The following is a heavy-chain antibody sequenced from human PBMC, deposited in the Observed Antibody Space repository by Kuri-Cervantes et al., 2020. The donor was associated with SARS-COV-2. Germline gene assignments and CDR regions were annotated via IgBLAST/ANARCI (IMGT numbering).Heavy chain of an antibody. J-gene: IGHJ4*02. V-gene: IGHV3-11*06. CDR1: GFSFSDYY. CDR3: ARDLISVTAYFDF. Sequence: GESLKISCVASGFSFSDYYVSWIRQAPGKGLEWVSYISGNGGYTNYADSVKGRFTISRDNAKNSVYLQMRSVRAEDTAVYYCARDLISVTAYFDFWGQGTQVTVSS. D-gene: IGHD2-21*02. CDR2: ISGNGGYT.